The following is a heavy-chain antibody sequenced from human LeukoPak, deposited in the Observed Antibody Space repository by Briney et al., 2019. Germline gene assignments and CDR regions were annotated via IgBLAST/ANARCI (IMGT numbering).Heavy chain of an antibody. CDR3: AIAAAGIVDP. CDR2: ISAYNGNT. CDR1: GYTFTSYG. V-gene: IGHV1-18*01. Sequence: ASVKVSCKASGYTFTSYGISWVRQAPGQGRKWMGWISAYNGNTNYAQKLQGRVTMTTDTSTSTAYMELRSLGSDDTAVYYCAIAAAGIVDPWGQGTLVTVSS. D-gene: IGHD6-13*01. J-gene: IGHJ5*02.